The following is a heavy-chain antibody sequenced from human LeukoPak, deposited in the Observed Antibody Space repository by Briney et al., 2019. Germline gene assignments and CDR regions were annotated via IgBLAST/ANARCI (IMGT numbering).Heavy chain of an antibody. CDR3: ARQCSSTSCYAGFYGMDV. Sequence: GEFLKISCKGSGYSFTSYWIGWVRQMPGKGLEWMGIIYPGDSDTRYSPSFQGQVTISADKSISTAYLQWSSLKASDTAMYYCARQCSSTSCYAGFYGMDVWGQGTTVTVSS. V-gene: IGHV5-51*01. CDR1: GYSFTSYW. J-gene: IGHJ6*02. D-gene: IGHD2-2*01. CDR2: IYPGDSDT.